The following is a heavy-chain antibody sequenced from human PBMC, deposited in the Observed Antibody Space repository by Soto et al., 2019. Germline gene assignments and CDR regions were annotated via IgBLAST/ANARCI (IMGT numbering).Heavy chain of an antibody. CDR1: GGTYSSYS. V-gene: IGHV1-69*13. CDR3: ARGGESSSWSNPVDY. D-gene: IGHD6-13*01. CDR2: IIPIFGTA. Sequence: PVKASCKDRGGTYSSYSRSSLRQAPRQGLEWMGGIIPIFGTANYAQKFQGRVTITADESTSTAYMELSSLRSEDTAVYYCARGGESSSWSNPVDYWGQGTLVTVSS. J-gene: IGHJ4*02.